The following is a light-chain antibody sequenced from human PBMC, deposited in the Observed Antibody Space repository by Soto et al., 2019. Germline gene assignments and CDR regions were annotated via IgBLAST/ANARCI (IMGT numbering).Light chain of an antibody. CDR3: VLYMGSGISV. V-gene: IGLV8-61*01. Sequence: QAVVTKEPWCSVSLGGTVTLTCGWTPAPVPITSYPSWYQHTPGQAPRTLIYSTNSRSSGVPDRFSGSILGNKAALTSPGAQADDESHYYCVLYMGSGISVFGGGTKLPVL. CDR1: PAPVPITSY. CDR2: STN. J-gene: IGLJ2*01.